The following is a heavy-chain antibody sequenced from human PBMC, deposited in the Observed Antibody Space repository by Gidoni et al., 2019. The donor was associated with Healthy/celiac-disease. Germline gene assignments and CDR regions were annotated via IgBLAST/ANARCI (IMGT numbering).Heavy chain of an antibody. Sequence: QVQLTESGPVLVKLSETLSLTCTVHGGSISSYYWSWIRQHPGKGLAWMGYIDYSGSTNYNPSLKSRVTISVDTSKNQFSLKLSSVTAADTAVYYCARVSHDYGDKNDAFDIWGQGTMVTVSS. D-gene: IGHD4-17*01. J-gene: IGHJ3*02. V-gene: IGHV4-59*01. CDR1: GGSISSYY. CDR2: IDYSGST. CDR3: ARVSHDYGDKNDAFDI.